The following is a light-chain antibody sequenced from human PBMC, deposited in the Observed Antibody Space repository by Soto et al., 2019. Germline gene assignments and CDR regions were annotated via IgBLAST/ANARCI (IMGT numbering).Light chain of an antibody. Sequence: DIQVTQSPSFLSASVGDRVTITCRASQAISNYLAWDQQIPGRAPKLLIYTASTLHSGVPSRFSRSAAGTEFTLTTSSLQPEDFATYYCQQFNNYPRTFGHGTKLESK. V-gene: IGKV1-9*01. CDR2: TAS. CDR1: QAISNY. J-gene: IGKJ2*01. CDR3: QQFNNYPRT.